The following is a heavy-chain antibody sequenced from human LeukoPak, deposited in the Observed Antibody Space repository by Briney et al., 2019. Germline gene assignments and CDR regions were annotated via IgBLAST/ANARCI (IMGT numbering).Heavy chain of an antibody. V-gene: IGHV3-21*01. Sequence: GGSLRLSCAASGFTFSSYSMNWVRQAPGKGLEWVSSITTSSSYIYYADSVKGRFTISRDNAKNSLYLHMNSLRVEDTAVYYCAREGGDGYNLGDAFDIWGQGTMVTVSS. D-gene: IGHD5-24*01. CDR1: GFTFSSYS. CDR2: ITTSSSYI. CDR3: AREGGDGYNLGDAFDI. J-gene: IGHJ3*02.